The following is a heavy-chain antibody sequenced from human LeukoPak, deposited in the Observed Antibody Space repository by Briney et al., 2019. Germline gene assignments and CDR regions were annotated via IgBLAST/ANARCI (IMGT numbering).Heavy chain of an antibody. CDR2: IHPHGREQ. CDR3: ASQSYARFDP. CDR1: GFTFSNYG. V-gene: IGHV3-7*01. J-gene: IGHJ5*02. D-gene: IGHD3-16*01. Sequence: GGSLRLSCAASGFTFSNYGMHWVRQAPGKGLEWVGNIHPHGREQYPVDSVKGRFTISRDNARNSLFLQMNSLRVEDTAVYYCASQSYARFDPWGQGTLVTVSS.